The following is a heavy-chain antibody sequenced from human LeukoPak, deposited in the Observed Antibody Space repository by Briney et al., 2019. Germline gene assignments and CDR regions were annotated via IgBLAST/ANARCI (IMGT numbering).Heavy chain of an antibody. CDR2: ISSSSSYI. D-gene: IGHD5-18*01. J-gene: IGHJ4*02. CDR3: ARGTAMIRGY. CDR1: GFTFTTYS. Sequence: NPGGSLRLSCAASGFTFTTYSMNWVRQAPGKGLEWVSSISSSSSYIFYADSVKGRFTISRDNAKNSLYLQMNSLRAEDTAVYYCARGTAMIRGYWGQGTLVTVSS. V-gene: IGHV3-21*01.